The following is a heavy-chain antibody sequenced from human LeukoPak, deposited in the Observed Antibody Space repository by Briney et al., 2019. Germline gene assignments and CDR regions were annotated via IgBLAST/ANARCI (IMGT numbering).Heavy chain of an antibody. CDR3: ARAWGDYYGMDV. V-gene: IGHV4-30-4*01. CDR1: GGSISSGDYY. D-gene: IGHD1-26*01. Sequence: SQTLSLTCTVSGGSISSGDYYWSWIRQPPGKGLEWTGYIYYSGSTYYNPSLKSRVTISVDTSKNQFSLKLSSVTAADTAVYYCARAWGDYYGMDVWGKGTTVTVSS. J-gene: IGHJ6*04. CDR2: IYYSGST.